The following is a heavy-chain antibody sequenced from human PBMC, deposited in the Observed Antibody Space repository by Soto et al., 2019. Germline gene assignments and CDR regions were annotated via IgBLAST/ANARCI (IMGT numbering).Heavy chain of an antibody. CDR1: GFTFSSYA. D-gene: IGHD2-15*01. CDR2: ISESGTNT. Sequence: EVQLLESGGSLVQPGGSLRLSCAASGFTFSSYAMSWVRQGPGKGLEWVSAISESGTNTYYADSLKGRFTISRDNSKSTLYLQINRLINEATAKFCCARSSCVSGPWGQGTLVSVSS. CDR3: ARSSCVSGP. V-gene: IGHV3-23*01. J-gene: IGHJ4*02.